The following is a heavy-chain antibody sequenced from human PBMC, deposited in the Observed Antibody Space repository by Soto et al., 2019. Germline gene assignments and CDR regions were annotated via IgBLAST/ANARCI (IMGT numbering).Heavy chain of an antibody. CDR1: GFTFSSYA. CDR3: VIMGPHGGFWSGTTSYDY. D-gene: IGHD3-3*01. J-gene: IGHJ4*02. Sequence: GGSLRLSCSASGFTFSSYAMHWVRQAPGKGLEYVSAISSNGGSTYYADSVKGRFTISRDNSKNTLYLQMSSLRAEDTAVYYCVIMGPHGGFWSGTTSYDYWGQGTLVTVSS. CDR2: ISSNGGST. V-gene: IGHV3-64D*06.